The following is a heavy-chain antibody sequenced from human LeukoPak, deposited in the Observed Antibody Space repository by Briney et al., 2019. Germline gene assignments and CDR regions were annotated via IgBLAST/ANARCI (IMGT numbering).Heavy chain of an antibody. CDR3: ARLPYFLSITYYYGSGSYDY. CDR1: GGSISIYY. J-gene: IGHJ4*02. CDR2: VQSSGSP. Sequence: ASETLSLTCTVSGGSISIYYWSWIRQPPGKGLEWIGHVQSSGSPNYNPSLKSRVAISVDTSKNQFSLKLSSVTAADTAVYYCARLPYFLSITYYYGSGSYDYWGQGTLVTVSS. V-gene: IGHV4-59*12. D-gene: IGHD3-10*01.